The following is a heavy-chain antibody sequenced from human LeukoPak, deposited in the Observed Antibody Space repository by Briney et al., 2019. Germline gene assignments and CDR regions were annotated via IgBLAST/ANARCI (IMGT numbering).Heavy chain of an antibody. CDR3: ARDISDDY. Sequence: ETLSLTCSVSGGSISSSSHYWGWIRQPPGKGLEWVSCISSSSTYMLYADSAKGRFTISRDNAKNSLYLQMNSLRAEDTAVYYCARDISDDYWGQGTLVTVSS. V-gene: IGHV3-21*01. CDR1: GGSISSSS. D-gene: IGHD1-26*01. J-gene: IGHJ4*02. CDR2: ISSSSTYM.